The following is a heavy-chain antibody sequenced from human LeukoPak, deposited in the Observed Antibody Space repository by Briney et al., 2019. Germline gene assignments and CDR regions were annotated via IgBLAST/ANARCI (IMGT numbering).Heavy chain of an antibody. CDR2: MYIGGTR. Sequence: SETLSLTCSVSGVSISSYYWTWIRQPAGKGLEWIGRMYIGGTRNYNPSLKSRVTMSIDTSKNQFSLKLSSVTAAGTAVYSCARDLPRENSYAYGFWFDPWGQGTLVTVSS. V-gene: IGHV4-4*07. J-gene: IGHJ5*02. CDR3: ARDLPRENSYAYGFWFDP. CDR1: GVSISSYY. D-gene: IGHD3-16*01.